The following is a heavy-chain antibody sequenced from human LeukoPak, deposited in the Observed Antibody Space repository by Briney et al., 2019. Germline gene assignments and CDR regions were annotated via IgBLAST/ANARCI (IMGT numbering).Heavy chain of an antibody. Sequence: SETLSLTCTVSGASISSNYWSWIRQPPGKGLEWIGYIHYSGSTNSNPSLKSRVTMSVDTSKKQFSLNLTSVTAADTAVYYCARAGGSYALNWFDPWGQGILVTVSS. CDR1: GASISSNY. D-gene: IGHD3-16*01. V-gene: IGHV4-59*01. CDR2: IHYSGST. J-gene: IGHJ5*02. CDR3: ARAGGSYALNWFDP.